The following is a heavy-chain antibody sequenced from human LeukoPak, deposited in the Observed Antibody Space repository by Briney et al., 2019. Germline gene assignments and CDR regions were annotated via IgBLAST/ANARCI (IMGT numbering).Heavy chain of an antibody. CDR1: GGSFSGYY. CDR3: ARGDRWLVPFDY. V-gene: IGHV4-34*01. D-gene: IGHD6-19*01. J-gene: IGHJ4*02. CDR2: INHSGST. Sequence: SETLSLTCAVYGGSFSGYYWSWIRQPPGKGLEWIGEINHSGSTYYNPSLKSRVTISVDTSKNQFSLKLSSVTAADTAVYYCARGDRWLVPFDYWGQGTLVTVSS.